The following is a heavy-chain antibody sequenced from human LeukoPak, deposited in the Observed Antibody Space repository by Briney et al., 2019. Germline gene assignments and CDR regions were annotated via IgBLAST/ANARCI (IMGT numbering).Heavy chain of an antibody. CDR3: ARVGQTRSGLFVRDYYGMDV. J-gene: IGHJ6*02. Sequence: GGSLRLSCAASGFTFSSYSMNWVRQAPGKGLEYVSAISSNGGSTYYANSVKGRFTISRDNSKNTLYLQMGSLRAEDMAVYYCARVGQTRSGLFVRDYYGMDVWGQGTTVTVSS. V-gene: IGHV3-64*01. D-gene: IGHD3-3*01. CDR2: ISSNGGST. CDR1: GFTFSSYS.